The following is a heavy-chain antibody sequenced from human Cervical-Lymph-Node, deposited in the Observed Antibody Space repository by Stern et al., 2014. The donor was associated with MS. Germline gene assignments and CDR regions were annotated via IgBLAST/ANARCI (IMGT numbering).Heavy chain of an antibody. CDR3: ARRGHGYMGIDY. CDR2: MYPGDSET. CDR1: GYRFTNNW. D-gene: IGHD1-1*01. V-gene: IGHV5-51*03. Sequence: EDQLVESGAEARKPGESLRISCEVSGYRFTNNWIGWVRQVPGKGLEWMEFMYPGDSETRYSPSFQGQVTILVDKSNSITNLQWSSLKASDTAIYYCARRGHGYMGIDYWGQGTLVTVSS. J-gene: IGHJ4*02.